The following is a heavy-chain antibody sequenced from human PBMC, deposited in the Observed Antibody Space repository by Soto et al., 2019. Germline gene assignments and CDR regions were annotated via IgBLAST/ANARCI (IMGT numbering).Heavy chain of an antibody. Sequence: GGSLRLSCAASGFTFSSYSMNWVRQAPGKGLEWVSYISSSSSVIDYADSVKGRFTVSRDNARNSLYLQMNSLRAEDTAVYYCARDLSWGSNWYYYMDVWGKGTTVTVSS. CDR1: GFTFSSYS. J-gene: IGHJ6*03. CDR3: ARDLSWGSNWYYYMDV. CDR2: ISSSSSVI. V-gene: IGHV3-48*01. D-gene: IGHD7-27*01.